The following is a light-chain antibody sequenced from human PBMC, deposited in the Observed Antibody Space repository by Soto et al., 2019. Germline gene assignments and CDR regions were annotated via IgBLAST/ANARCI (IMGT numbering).Light chain of an antibody. J-gene: IGKJ1*01. CDR3: EVYKCHPEG. CDR2: KAS. Sequence: SSVSSSAKDRVTITCRASQSISSWLAWYQQKPGKAPKLLINKASSLESGVPSRFSGSGSGAEFTFTISSLQPDDFATYYCEVYKCHPEGLGHGNKVDNK. V-gene: IGKV1-5*03. CDR1: QSISSW.